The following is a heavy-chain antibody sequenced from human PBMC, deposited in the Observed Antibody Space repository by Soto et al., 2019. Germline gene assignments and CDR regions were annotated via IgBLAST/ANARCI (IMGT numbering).Heavy chain of an antibody. Sequence: GGSLRLSCAASGFTFSSYAMNWVRQAPGKGLEWVSVVSGSGGSTYYADSVQGRFTISRDNSKNTLYLQMNSLRAEDTAIYYCARRGPGTYFDYWGQGNLVTVSS. CDR1: GFTFSSYA. D-gene: IGHD6-13*01. J-gene: IGHJ4*02. V-gene: IGHV3-23*01. CDR2: VSGSGGST. CDR3: ARRGPGTYFDY.